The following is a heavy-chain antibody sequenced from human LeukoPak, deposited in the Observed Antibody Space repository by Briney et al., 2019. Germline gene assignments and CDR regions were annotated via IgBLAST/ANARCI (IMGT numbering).Heavy chain of an antibody. V-gene: IGHV1-8*01. D-gene: IGHD1-1*01. J-gene: IGHJ4*02. CDR2: MNPNSGNT. CDR1: GYTFTSYD. CDR3: AREQLERQGSLDY. Sequence: ASVKVSCKASGYTFTSYDINWVRQATGQGLEWMGWMNPNSGNTGYAQKFQGRVTVTRNTFISTAYMELSSLRSEDTAVYYCAREQLERQGSLDYWGQGTLVTVSS.